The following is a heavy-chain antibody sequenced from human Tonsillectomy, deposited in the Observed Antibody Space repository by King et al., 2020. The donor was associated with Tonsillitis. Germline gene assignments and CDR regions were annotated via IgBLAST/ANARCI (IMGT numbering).Heavy chain of an antibody. V-gene: IGHV3-43D*03. J-gene: IGHJ4*02. CDR2: ISWDGGST. CDR1: GFTFDDYA. D-gene: IGHD6-19*01. Sequence: QLVQSGGVVVQPGGSLRLSCAASGFTFDDYAMHWVRQAPGKGLEWVSLISWDGGSTYYADSVKGRFTISRDNSKNSLYLQMNSLRAEDTALYYCAKEGDSSGWTGNFDCWGQGTLVTVSS. CDR3: AKEGDSSGWTGNFDC.